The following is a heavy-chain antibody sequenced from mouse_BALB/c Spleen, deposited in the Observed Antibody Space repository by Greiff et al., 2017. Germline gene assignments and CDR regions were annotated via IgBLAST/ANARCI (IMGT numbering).Heavy chain of an antibody. Sequence: LQQPGSELVRPGASVKLSCKASGYTFTSYWMHWVKQRPGQGLEWIGNIYPGSGSTNYDEKFKSKATLTVDTSSSTAYMQLSSLTSEDSAVYYCTERRFAYWGQGTLVTVSA. V-gene: IGHV1S22*01. D-gene: IGHD2-12*01. CDR3: TERRFAY. CDR1: GYTFTSYW. CDR2: IYPGSGST. J-gene: IGHJ3*01.